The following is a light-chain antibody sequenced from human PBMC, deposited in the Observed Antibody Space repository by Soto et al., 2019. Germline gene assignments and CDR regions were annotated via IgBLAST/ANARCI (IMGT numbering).Light chain of an antibody. CDR1: QAIGND. CDR2: AAS. Sequence: AIQMTPSPSSLSASVGDRVTITCRASQAIGNDLTWYQQKPGKAPNRLIFAASSLQSGVPSRFSGSGSGTDFTLTISSLQPEDFATYYCLQDHDYPRTFGQGTKLEIK. CDR3: LQDHDYPRT. V-gene: IGKV1-6*01. J-gene: IGKJ2*02.